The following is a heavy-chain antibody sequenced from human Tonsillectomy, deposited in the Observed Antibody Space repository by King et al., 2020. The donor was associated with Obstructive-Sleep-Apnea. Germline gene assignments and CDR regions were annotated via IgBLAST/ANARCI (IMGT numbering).Heavy chain of an antibody. CDR2: IYYSGNT. V-gene: IGHV4-31*03. Sequence: QLQESGPGLLKPSQTLSLTCTVSVGSISSDGYYWSWIRQHPGKGLEWIGYIYYSGNTFYNPSLKTRVTISVDTSKNQFSLKLNSMTAADAAVYYCARDLRTGGKGGMDVWGQGTTVTVSS. CDR3: ARDLRTGGKGGMDV. J-gene: IGHJ6*02. D-gene: IGHD4-23*01. CDR1: VGSISSDGYY.